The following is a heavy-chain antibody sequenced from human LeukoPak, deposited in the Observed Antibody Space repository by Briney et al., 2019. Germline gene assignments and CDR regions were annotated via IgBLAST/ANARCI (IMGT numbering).Heavy chain of an antibody. Sequence: PGGSLRLSCAASGFTFSSYAMHWVRQAPGKGLEWVAVISYDGSNKYYADSVKGRFTISRDNSKNTLYLQMNSLRAEDTAVYYCARDQVEKATNWFDPWGQGTLVTVSS. CDR3: ARDQVEKATNWFDP. CDR1: GFTFSSYA. J-gene: IGHJ5*02. D-gene: IGHD5-24*01. CDR2: ISYDGSNK. V-gene: IGHV3-30*04.